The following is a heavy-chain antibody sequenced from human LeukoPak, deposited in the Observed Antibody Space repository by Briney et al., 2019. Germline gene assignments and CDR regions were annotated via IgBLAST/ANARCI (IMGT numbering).Heavy chain of an antibody. CDR2: IRYEGSTQ. D-gene: IGHD3-9*01. Sequence: GGSLRLSCAASGFTVSSYGMHWVRQAPGKGLEWVAFIRYEGSTQYYADSVKGRFTISRDNSKNTLYLQMNSLRAEDTAVFFFKQKTAYEILTGWDTPDAFDIWGQGTMVTVSS. CDR1: GFTVSSYG. CDR3: KQKTAYEILTGWDTPDAFDI. V-gene: IGHV3-30*02. J-gene: IGHJ3*02.